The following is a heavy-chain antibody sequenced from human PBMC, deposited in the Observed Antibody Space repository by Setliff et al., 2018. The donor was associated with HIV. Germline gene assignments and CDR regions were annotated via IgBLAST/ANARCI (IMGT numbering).Heavy chain of an antibody. CDR1: GGSISSSDYY. Sequence: SETLSLTCTVSGGSISSSDYYWGWIRQPPGKGLEWIGSIFYSGRSTYNPSLRSRITISVDASKNQFSLSLTSVTAADTAVYYCAAQDLDLVKYYYMDYWGPGALVTVSS. J-gene: IGHJ4*02. V-gene: IGHV4-39*07. CDR3: AAQDLDLVKYYYMDY. D-gene: IGHD2-21*01. CDR2: IFYSGRS.